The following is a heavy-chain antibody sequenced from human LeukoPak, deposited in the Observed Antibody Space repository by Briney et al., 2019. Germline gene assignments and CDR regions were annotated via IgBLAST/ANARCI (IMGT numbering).Heavy chain of an antibody. CDR2: IDSSRSYT. V-gene: IGHV3-11*05. D-gene: IGHD4-17*01. Sequence: KPGGSLILSCAASGFTFSDYYMSWIRQAPGKGLEWLSYIDSSRSYTNYADSVKGRFTTSRDNAKNSLYLQMNSLRAEDTAVYYCARGTPVTTRVTDYWGQGTLVTVSS. CDR3: ARGTPVTTRVTDY. CDR1: GFTFSDYY. J-gene: IGHJ4*02.